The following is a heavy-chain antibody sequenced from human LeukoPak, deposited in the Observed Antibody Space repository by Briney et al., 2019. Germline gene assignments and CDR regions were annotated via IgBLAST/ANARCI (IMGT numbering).Heavy chain of an antibody. Sequence: GGSLRLSCAASGFTFSSYGMSWVRQAPGKGLEWVSAISGSGGSTYYADSVKGRFTISRDNSKNTLYLQMNSLRAEDTAVCYCAKVPIGFYDSSGYYDFDYWGQGTLVTVSS. V-gene: IGHV3-23*01. D-gene: IGHD3-22*01. J-gene: IGHJ4*02. CDR3: AKVPIGFYDSSGYYDFDY. CDR1: GFTFSSYG. CDR2: ISGSGGST.